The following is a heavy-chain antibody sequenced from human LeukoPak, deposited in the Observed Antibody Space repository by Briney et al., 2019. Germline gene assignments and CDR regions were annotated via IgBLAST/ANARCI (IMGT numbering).Heavy chain of an antibody. J-gene: IGHJ6*03. D-gene: IGHD6-13*01. CDR1: GGSISSYY. CDR2: IYNSGST. Sequence: PSETLSLTCTVSGGSISSYYWRWIGQPPGKGLVWIGYIYNSGSTNYNPSLTSRVTLSVDMSKNQLSLKLSSVTAADTAVYYCARVAAGYYYYMDVWGKGTTVTVSS. V-gene: IGHV4-59*01. CDR3: ARVAAGYYYYMDV.